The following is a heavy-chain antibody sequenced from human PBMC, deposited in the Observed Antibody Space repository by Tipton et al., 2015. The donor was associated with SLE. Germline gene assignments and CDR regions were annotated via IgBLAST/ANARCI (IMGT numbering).Heavy chain of an antibody. CDR1: RGSFSGYH. J-gene: IGHJ4*01. CDR2: INYSGST. D-gene: IGHD1-14*01. Sequence: TLSLTCALYRGSFSGYHWSWIRQPPGKGPVWIGEINYSGSTNYNPSLKSRLTISIDKSKNQFSLSLYSVTVDDTAVDYCARQGTGFGSGRDDYRGQGTLVAVSS. V-gene: IGHV4-34*01. CDR3: ARQGTGFGSGRDDY.